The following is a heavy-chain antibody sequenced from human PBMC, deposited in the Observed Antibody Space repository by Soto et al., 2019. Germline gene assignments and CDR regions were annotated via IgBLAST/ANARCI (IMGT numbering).Heavy chain of an antibody. D-gene: IGHD3-10*01. J-gene: IGHJ4*02. CDR2: IDPRSGGT. V-gene: IGHV1-2*02. Sequence: ASVKVSCKVSGYPFTTYYIHWVRQAPGQGLEWMGWIDPRSGGTVYEQKFQGRVTMTRDTAISTVYMDLSGLTSDDTALYYCATDDYGIFHYWGQGSLVTVSS. CDR1: GYPFTTYY. CDR3: ATDDYGIFHY.